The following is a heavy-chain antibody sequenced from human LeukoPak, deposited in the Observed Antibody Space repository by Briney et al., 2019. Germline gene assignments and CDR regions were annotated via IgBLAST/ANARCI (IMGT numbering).Heavy chain of an antibody. Sequence: SETLSLTCAVSGGSISSSSYYWGWIRQPPGKGLEWIGSIYYSGSTYYNPSLKSRVTISVDTSKNQFSLKLSSVTAADTAVYYCARQGRISMIVVLIEDAFDIWGQGTMVTVSS. CDR2: IYYSGST. D-gene: IGHD3-22*01. V-gene: IGHV4-39*01. CDR1: GGSISSSSYY. J-gene: IGHJ3*02. CDR3: ARQGRISMIVVLIEDAFDI.